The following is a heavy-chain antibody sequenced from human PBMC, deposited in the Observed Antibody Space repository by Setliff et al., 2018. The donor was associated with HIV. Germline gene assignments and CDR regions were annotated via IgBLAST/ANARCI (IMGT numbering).Heavy chain of an antibody. Sequence: SETLSLTCAVSSASISNYHWSWIRQTPGKGLEWIGSIYTSGTTNYNPSLEGRITTSVDLSKNHFSLNLHSVTAADTAVYYCARDVLGYDSTGRFDLWGRGTLVTVSS. V-gene: IGHV4-4*09. CDR3: ARDVLGYDSTGRFDL. CDR1: SASISNYH. CDR2: IYTSGTT. D-gene: IGHD3-22*01. J-gene: IGHJ2*01.